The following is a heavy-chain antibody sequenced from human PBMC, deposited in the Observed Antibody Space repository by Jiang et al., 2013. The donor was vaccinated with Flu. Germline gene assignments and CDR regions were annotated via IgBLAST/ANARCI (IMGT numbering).Heavy chain of an antibody. D-gene: IGHD5-18*01. CDR2: IIPIFGTA. Sequence: SSVKVSCKASGGTFSSYAISWVRQAPGQGLEWMGGIIPIFGTANYAQKFQGRVTITADESTSTAYMELSSLRSEDTAVYYCAREVLDTAMVTRSGHFDYWGQGTLVTVSS. V-gene: IGHV1-69*01. CDR3: AREVLDTAMVTRSGHFDY. J-gene: IGHJ4*02. CDR1: GGTFSSYA.